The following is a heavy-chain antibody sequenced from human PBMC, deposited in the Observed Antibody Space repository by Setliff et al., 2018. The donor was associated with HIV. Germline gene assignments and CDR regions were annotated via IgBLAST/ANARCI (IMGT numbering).Heavy chain of an antibody. Sequence: GGSLRLSCTSSGFTFGDYAMSWVRQAPGKGLEWVAKIGQDGSEKYYVDSVMGRFIASTDNAKTSLFLQMNSLKAEDTAVYYCARAYNVYDYRFDSSGYDYWGQGTLVTVSS. D-gene: IGHD3-22*01. CDR1: GFTFGDYA. J-gene: IGHJ4*02. CDR3: ARAYNVYDYRFDSSGYDY. V-gene: IGHV3-7*03. CDR2: IGQDGSEK.